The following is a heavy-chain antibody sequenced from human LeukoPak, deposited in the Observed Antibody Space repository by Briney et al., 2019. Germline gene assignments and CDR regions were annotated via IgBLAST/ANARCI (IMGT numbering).Heavy chain of an antibody. CDR2: IYYSGST. J-gene: IGHJ4*02. Sequence: KPSETLSLTCTVSGGSISSSSYYWGWIRQPPGKGLEWIGSIYYSGSTYYNPSLKSRVTISVDTSKNQFSLKLSSVTAADTAVYYCARALSGLLNWFDYWGQGTLVTVSS. CDR1: GGSISSSSYY. CDR3: ARALSGLLNWFDY. D-gene: IGHD6-19*01. V-gene: IGHV4-39*07.